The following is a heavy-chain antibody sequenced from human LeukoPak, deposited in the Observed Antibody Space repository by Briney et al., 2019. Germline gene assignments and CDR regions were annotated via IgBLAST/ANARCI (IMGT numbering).Heavy chain of an antibody. CDR3: ARLPLNLYYYYMDV. CDR2: ISSSGSTI. Sequence: GGSLRLSCAASGFTFSSYEMNWVRQALGKGLEWVSYISSSGSTIYYADSVKGRFTISRDNAKSSLYLQMNSLRAEDTAVYYCARLPLNLYYYYMDVWGKGTTVTVSS. V-gene: IGHV3-48*03. CDR1: GFTFSSYE. J-gene: IGHJ6*03. D-gene: IGHD1-7*01.